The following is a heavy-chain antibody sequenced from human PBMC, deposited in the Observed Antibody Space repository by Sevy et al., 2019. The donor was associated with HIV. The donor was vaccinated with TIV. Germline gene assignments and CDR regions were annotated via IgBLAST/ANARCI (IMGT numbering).Heavy chain of an antibody. Sequence: GGSLRLSCAASGFSFDDYAMHWVRQRPGKGLEWVSGITWNSGSVGYADSVKGRFTISRDNAKNSLYLQMSNLRPEDTALYYCAKDNVGYSSGWCFYFDFWGQGTLVTVSS. J-gene: IGHJ4*02. CDR2: ITWNSGSV. CDR1: GFSFDDYA. V-gene: IGHV3-9*01. D-gene: IGHD6-13*01. CDR3: AKDNVGYSSGWCFYFDF.